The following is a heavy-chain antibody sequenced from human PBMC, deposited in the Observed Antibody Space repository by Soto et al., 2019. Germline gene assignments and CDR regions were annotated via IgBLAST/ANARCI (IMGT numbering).Heavy chain of an antibody. V-gene: IGHV3-23*01. J-gene: IGHJ4*02. Sequence: GGSLRLSCAASGFTFSSSAMSWVRQAPGRGLEWVSAINSGGASTYYADSVKGRFSISRDNSKNTLYLQMNGLRVEDTALYYCAAGFMSRARFDYWGQGTLVTVSS. D-gene: IGHD3-10*01. CDR2: INSGGAST. CDR1: GFTFSSSA. CDR3: AAGFMSRARFDY.